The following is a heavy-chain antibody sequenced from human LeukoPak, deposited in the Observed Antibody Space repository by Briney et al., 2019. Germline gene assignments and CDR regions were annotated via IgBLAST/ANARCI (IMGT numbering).Heavy chain of an antibody. V-gene: IGHV4-39*07. D-gene: IGHD3-10*01. CDR1: GGSISSSSYY. Sequence: PSETLSLTCTVSGGSISSSSYYWGWIRQPPGKGLEWIGSIYYSGSTYYNPSLKSRVTISVDTSKNQFSLKLSSVTAADTAVYYCARVGDTMVRGVINPTNWFDPWGQGTLVTVSS. J-gene: IGHJ5*02. CDR2: IYYSGST. CDR3: ARVGDTMVRGVINPTNWFDP.